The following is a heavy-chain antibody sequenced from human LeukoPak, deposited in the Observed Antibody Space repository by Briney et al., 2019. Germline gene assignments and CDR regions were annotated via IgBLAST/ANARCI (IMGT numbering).Heavy chain of an antibody. V-gene: IGHV3-33*01. D-gene: IGHD3-10*01. J-gene: IGHJ4*02. CDR3: VRDRGGLPIVY. CDR1: GISFSSHG. Sequence: PGGSLRLSCAASGISFSSHGMHWVRQAPGKGLEWVAVIWYDGSNIYYADSVKGRFTISRDNAKNTLFLQMKSLRAEDTAVYYCVRDRGGLPIVYWGQGSLVTVSS. CDR2: IWYDGSNI.